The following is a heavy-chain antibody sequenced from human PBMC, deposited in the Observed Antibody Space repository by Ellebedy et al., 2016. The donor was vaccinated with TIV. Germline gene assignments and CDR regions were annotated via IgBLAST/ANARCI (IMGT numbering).Heavy chain of an antibody. CDR3: AKEHWENGSGSPRFDY. D-gene: IGHD3-10*01. Sequence: GESLKISCAASGFAFSKYGMQWVRQAPGKGLEWVALIRYDESSKYNADSVKGRFIISRDNSKNTVYLPMNSLRPEDTAVYYCAKEHWENGSGSPRFDYWGQGTLVTVSS. CDR2: IRYDESSK. V-gene: IGHV3-30*02. CDR1: GFAFSKYG. J-gene: IGHJ4*02.